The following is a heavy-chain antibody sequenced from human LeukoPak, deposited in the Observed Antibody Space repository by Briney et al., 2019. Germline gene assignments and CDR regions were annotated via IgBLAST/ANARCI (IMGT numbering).Heavy chain of an antibody. D-gene: IGHD3-3*01. CDR2: IWYDGINK. J-gene: IGHJ3*02. CDR1: GFTFSSYG. Sequence: GGSLRLSCAASGFTFSSYGMHWVRQAPGKGLEWVAVIWYDGINKYYADSVKGRFTISRDNSKNTLYLQMNSLRAEDTAVYYCAKEMFADFLSGPDAFYIWGQGTMVTVSS. V-gene: IGHV3-33*06. CDR3: AKEMFADFLSGPDAFYI.